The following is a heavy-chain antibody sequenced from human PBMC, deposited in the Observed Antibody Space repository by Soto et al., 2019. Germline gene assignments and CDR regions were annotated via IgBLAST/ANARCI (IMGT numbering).Heavy chain of an antibody. CDR1: GGTFSSYA. J-gene: IGHJ6*02. D-gene: IGHD6-19*01. CDR2: IIPIFGTA. V-gene: IGHV1-69*13. Sequence: ASVKVSCKASGGTFSSYAISWVRQAPGQGLEWMGGIIPIFGTANYAQKFQGRVTITADESTSTAYMELSSLRSEDTAVYYCARDFSPYDSSGWYLLPNNYYYYYGMDVWGQGTTVTVSS. CDR3: ARDFSPYDSSGWYLLPNNYYYYYGMDV.